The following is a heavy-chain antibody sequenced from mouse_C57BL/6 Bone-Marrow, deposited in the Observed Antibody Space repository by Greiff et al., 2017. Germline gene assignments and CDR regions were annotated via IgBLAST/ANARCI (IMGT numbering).Heavy chain of an antibody. J-gene: IGHJ3*01. Sequence: QVQLQQPGAELVKPGASVKLSCKASGYTFTSYWMHWVKQRPGQGLEWIGMIHPNSGSTNYNEKFKSKATLTVDKSSSTAYMQLSSLTSEDSAVYYCAFTTVVATRGPWFAYWGQGTLVTVSA. V-gene: IGHV1-64*01. D-gene: IGHD1-1*01. CDR1: GYTFTSYW. CDR2: IHPNSGST. CDR3: AFTTVVATRGPWFAY.